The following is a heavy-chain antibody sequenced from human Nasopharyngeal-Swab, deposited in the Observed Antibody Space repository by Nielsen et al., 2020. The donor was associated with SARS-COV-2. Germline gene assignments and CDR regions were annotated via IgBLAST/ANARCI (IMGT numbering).Heavy chain of an antibody. Sequence: SETLSLTCAVYGGSFSGYYWSWIRQPLGKGLEWIGEINHSGSTNYNPSLKSRVTISVDTSKNQFSLKLSSVTAADTAVYYCARGPLGGYSSSWYAGLYYYGMDVWGQGTTVTVSS. CDR2: INHSGST. CDR1: GGSFSGYY. V-gene: IGHV4-34*01. CDR3: ARGPLGGYSSSWYAGLYYYGMDV. J-gene: IGHJ6*02. D-gene: IGHD6-13*01.